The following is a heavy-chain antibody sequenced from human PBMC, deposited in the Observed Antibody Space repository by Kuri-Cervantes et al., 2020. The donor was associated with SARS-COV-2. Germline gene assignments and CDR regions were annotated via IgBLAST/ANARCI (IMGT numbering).Heavy chain of an antibody. CDR3: ARELRFLEWLPQSESYMDV. CDR1: GYTFSTYD. V-gene: IGHV1-8*02. D-gene: IGHD3-3*01. CDR2: MNPDTGNS. J-gene: IGHJ6*03. Sequence: ASVKVSCKASGYTFSTYDINWVRQASGQGLEWMGWMNPDTGNSGYAQNFRGRVTMTRDTSTSTAYMELSSLRSDDTAVYYCARELRFLEWLPQSESYMDVWGKGTTVTVSS.